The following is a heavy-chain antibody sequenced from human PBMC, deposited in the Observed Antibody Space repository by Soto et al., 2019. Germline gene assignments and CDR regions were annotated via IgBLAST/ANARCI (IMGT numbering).Heavy chain of an antibody. CDR2: TSTFNGEA. V-gene: IGHV1-18*01. Sequence: QVQLVQCGAEVKKPGASVKVSCKASGYSFTSTGISWVRQAPGQGPEWMGWTSTFNGEAKYAQKPQGRGTKNTDTSTTTAYMELRSLTSDDTAVYYCARDLDGSGSYFTDYWGQGTLVTVAS. CDR1: GYSFTSTG. D-gene: IGHD3-10*01. CDR3: ARDLDGSGSYFTDY. J-gene: IGHJ4*02.